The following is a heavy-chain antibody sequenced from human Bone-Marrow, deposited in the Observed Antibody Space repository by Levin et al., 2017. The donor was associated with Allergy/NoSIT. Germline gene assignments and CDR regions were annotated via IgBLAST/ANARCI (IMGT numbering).Heavy chain of an antibody. CDR2: ISWNSGSI. J-gene: IGHJ6*02. Sequence: PGGSLRLSCAASGFTFDDYAMHWVRQAPGKGLEWVSGISWNSGSIGYADSVKGRFTISRDNAKNSLYLQMNSLRAEDTALYYCAKGRRYCSSTSSRRYYYYGMDVWGQGTTVTVSS. V-gene: IGHV3-9*01. CDR3: AKGRRYCSSTSSRRYYYYGMDV. D-gene: IGHD2-2*01. CDR1: GFTFDDYA.